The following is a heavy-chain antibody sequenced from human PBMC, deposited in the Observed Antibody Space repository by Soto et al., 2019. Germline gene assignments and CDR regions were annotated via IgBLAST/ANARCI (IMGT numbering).Heavy chain of an antibody. CDR2: ISAYNGNT. CDR3: ARDHPSGSLSFDY. Sequence: ASVKVSCKASGYTFTNYGISWVRQAPGQGLEWMGWISAYNGNTNHAQKLQGRVTMTRDTSTSTAYMELSSLRSEDTAVYYCARDHPSGSLSFDYWGQGTLVTVSS. J-gene: IGHJ4*02. V-gene: IGHV1-18*01. CDR1: GYTFTNYG. D-gene: IGHD1-26*01.